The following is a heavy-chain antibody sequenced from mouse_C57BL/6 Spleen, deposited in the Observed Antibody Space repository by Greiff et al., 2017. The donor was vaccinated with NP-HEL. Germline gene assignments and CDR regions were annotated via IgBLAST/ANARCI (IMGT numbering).Heavy chain of an antibody. D-gene: IGHD1-1*01. CDR2: IYPGSGST. CDR1: GYTFTSYW. J-gene: IGHJ1*03. V-gene: IGHV1-55*01. Sequence: QVQLQQSGAELVKPGASVKMSCKASGYTFTSYWITWVKQRPGQGLEWIGDIYPGSGSTNYNEKFKSKATLTADTSSSTAYMQLSSLTSEDSAVSSCACGYGSSYCYFDVWGTGTTVTVSS. CDR3: ACGYGSSYCYFDV.